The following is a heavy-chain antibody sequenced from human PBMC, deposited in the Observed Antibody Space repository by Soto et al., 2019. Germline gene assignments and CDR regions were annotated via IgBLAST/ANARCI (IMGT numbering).Heavy chain of an antibody. D-gene: IGHD6-25*01. CDR1: GYTFTNYA. J-gene: IGHJ4*02. CDR3: ARDGVAAGNINFDY. V-gene: IGHV1-3*01. Sequence: QVHLVQSGAEVKKPGASVKVSCKASGYTFTNYAMHWVRQAPGQRLEWMGWINGGNGNTKYSPKLQDRVTITRDTSASTAYMELSSLRSEDTALYYCARDGVAAGNINFDYWGQGTLVTFSS. CDR2: INGGNGNT.